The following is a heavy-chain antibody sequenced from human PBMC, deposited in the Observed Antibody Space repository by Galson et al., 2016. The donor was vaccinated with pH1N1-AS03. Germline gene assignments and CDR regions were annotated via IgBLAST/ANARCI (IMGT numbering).Heavy chain of an antibody. D-gene: IGHD3-10*01. CDR2: VSHNSGRT. V-gene: IGHV4-4*09. CDR3: ASRGPESYYGSVIRKYKVGWFDP. Sequence: ETLSLTCLVSGGSISGYYWCWIRQPPGRGPEWIGCVSHNSGRTNYNPSLKSRVTITTETSKNQFSLKLTSVTAADTAVYYCASRGPESYYGSVIRKYKVGWFDPWGQGTLVTVAS. CDR1: GGSISGYY. J-gene: IGHJ5*02.